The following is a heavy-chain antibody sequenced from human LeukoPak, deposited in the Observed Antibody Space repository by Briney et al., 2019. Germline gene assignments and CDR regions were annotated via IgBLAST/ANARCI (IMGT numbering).Heavy chain of an antibody. D-gene: IGHD3-22*01. J-gene: IGHJ4*02. V-gene: IGHV3-7*03. CDR1: GFTFSSYW. CDR3: ARDGRYYDSSGYTHY. Sequence: GGSLRLSCAASGFTFSSYWMSWVRQAPGKGLEWVANIKQDGSERYYVDSVKGRFTISRDNAKNSLYLQMNSLRAEDTAVYYCARDGRYYDSSGYTHYWGQGTLVTVSS. CDR2: IKQDGSER.